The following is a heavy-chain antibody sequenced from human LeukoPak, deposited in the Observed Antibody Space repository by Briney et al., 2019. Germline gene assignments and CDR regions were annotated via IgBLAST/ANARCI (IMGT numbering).Heavy chain of an antibody. D-gene: IGHD2-2*02. CDR1: GVSISSGSYY. CDR2: ICTSGTS. J-gene: IGHJ6*01. CDR3: ARDYCSSTSFYTGYYYYVMDG. Sequence: KPSQTLSLTCTASGVSISSGSYYWSCIGPPTGQELEWIVRICTSGTSNYNPSLKRRVNITVDMSKNKFSLKVSSVMAGDTAVYYCARDYCSSTSFYTGYYYYVMDGWGGSLTVIVS. V-gene: IGHV4-61*02.